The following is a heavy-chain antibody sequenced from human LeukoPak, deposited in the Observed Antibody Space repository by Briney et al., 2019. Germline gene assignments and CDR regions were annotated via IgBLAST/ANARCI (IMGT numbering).Heavy chain of an antibody. V-gene: IGHV4-39*01. Sequence: TTSETLSLTCAVSGASISSSNYYWGWVRQSPGKGLEWIGEINHSGSTNYNPSLKGRVTISVDTSKNQFSLKLSSVTAADTAVYYCARQRVGAPLDYWGQGTLVTVSS. CDR2: INHSGST. CDR1: GASISSSNYY. D-gene: IGHD1-26*01. J-gene: IGHJ4*02. CDR3: ARQRVGAPLDY.